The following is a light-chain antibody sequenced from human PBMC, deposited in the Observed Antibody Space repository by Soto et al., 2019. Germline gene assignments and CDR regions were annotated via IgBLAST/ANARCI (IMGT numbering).Light chain of an antibody. V-gene: IGKV3-15*01. J-gene: IGKJ1*01. CDR1: QSVSIN. CDR3: QQYNMSRRT. Sequence: EIVMTHYPATPSVSPGERASLSCRASQSVSINLAWYQQKPGQAPRLLIHGASTRATGIPARFSGSGSGTDSTLTISSLQSEDFAVYYCQQYNMSRRTFGQGTKVDIK. CDR2: GAS.